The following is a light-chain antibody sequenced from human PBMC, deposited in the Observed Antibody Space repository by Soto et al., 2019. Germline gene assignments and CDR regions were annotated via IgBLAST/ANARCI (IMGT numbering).Light chain of an antibody. Sequence: ESVVTQSPATLSLSPGERATLSCRASQTISSYLDWYQQKPGQAPRLLIYDASNRAAGIPARFSGFGSGTDFTLTLSSMEPEDVAIYYCQQRTNWPLTFGGGTNVEIK. CDR2: DAS. CDR3: QQRTNWPLT. V-gene: IGKV3-11*01. J-gene: IGKJ4*01. CDR1: QTISSY.